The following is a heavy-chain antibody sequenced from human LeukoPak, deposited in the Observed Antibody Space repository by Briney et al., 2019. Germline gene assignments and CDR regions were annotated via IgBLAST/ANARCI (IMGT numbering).Heavy chain of an antibody. V-gene: IGHV4-39*01. CDR2: IYYSGGT. CDR1: GGSISSSTYH. CDR3: ARQASPGIDS. J-gene: IGHJ4*02. D-gene: IGHD6-13*01. Sequence: SETLSLTCTASGGSISSSTYHWGWIRQPPGKGLEWIGIIYYSGGTYYNPSLKSRVTISLDASKNQFSLKLSSVTAADTAVYYCARQASPGIDSWGQGTLVTVSS.